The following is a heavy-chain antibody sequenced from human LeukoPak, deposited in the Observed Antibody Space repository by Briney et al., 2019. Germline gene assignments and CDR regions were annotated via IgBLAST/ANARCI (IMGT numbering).Heavy chain of an antibody. V-gene: IGHV3-11*01. CDR3: ARESSWSFDY. Sequence: GGSLRLSCAVSGFTFSDYYMTWIRQAPGKGLEWISYISSSGSNIYYADSVKGRFTIARDNAKNSVYLQTNSLRVEDTAVYYCARESSWSFDYWGQGTLLTVSS. D-gene: IGHD6-13*01. J-gene: IGHJ4*02. CDR2: ISSSGSNI. CDR1: GFTFSDYY.